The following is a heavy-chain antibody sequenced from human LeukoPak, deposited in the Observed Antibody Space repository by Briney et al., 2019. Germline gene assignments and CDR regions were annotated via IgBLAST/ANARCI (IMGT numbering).Heavy chain of an antibody. CDR2: ISYDGSNK. V-gene: IGHV3-30-3*01. CDR3: ARGQWELGY. CDR1: GFTFSSYA. Sequence: GGSLRLSCAASGFTFSSYAMHWVRQAPGKGLEWVAVISYDGSNKYYADSVKVRFTISRDNSKNTLYLQMNSLRAEDTAVYYCARGQWELGYWGQGTLVTVSS. D-gene: IGHD1-26*01. J-gene: IGHJ4*02.